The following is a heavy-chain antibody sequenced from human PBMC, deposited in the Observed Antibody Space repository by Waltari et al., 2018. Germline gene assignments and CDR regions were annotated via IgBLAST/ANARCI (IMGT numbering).Heavy chain of an antibody. V-gene: IGHV4-59*01. J-gene: IGHJ6*02. CDR3: ARDRGIVVVPAANLYYYYGMDV. CDR2: IYYSGST. D-gene: IGHD2-2*01. Sequence: QVQLQESGPGLVKPSETLSLTCTVSGGSISSYYWSWIRQPPGKGLEWIGYIYYSGSTNYNPSLKSRVTISVDTSKNQFSLKLSSVTAADTAVYYCARDRGIVVVPAANLYYYYGMDVWGQGTTVTVS. CDR1: GGSISSYY.